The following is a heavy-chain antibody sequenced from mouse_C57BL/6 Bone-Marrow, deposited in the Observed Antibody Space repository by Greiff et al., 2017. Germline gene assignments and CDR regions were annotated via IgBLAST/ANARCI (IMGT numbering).Heavy chain of an antibody. CDR3: ARNFYYGYGDYAMDY. CDR1: GFSLTSYG. D-gene: IGHD2-2*01. CDR2: IWSGGST. V-gene: IGHV2-2*01. J-gene: IGHJ4*01. Sequence: QLQQSGPGLVQPSQSLSITCTVSGFSLTSYGVHWVRQPPGKGLEWLGVIWSGGSTDYNAAFISRLSISKDNSKSQVFFKMNSLQADETAIYYCARNFYYGYGDYAMDYWGQGTSVTVSS.